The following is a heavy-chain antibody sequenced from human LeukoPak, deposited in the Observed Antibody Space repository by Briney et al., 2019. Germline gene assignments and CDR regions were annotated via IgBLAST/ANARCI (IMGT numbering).Heavy chain of an antibody. J-gene: IGHJ4*02. V-gene: IGHV3-30-3*01. D-gene: IGHD6-13*01. CDR3: ASSIAAAGTDY. CDR2: ISYDGSNK. CDR1: GFTFSSYA. Sequence: GGSLRHSCAASGFTFSSYAMHWVRQAPGKGLEWVAVISYDGSNKYYADSVKGRFTISRDNSKNTLYLQMNSLRAEDTAVYYCASSIAAAGTDYWGQGTLVTVSS.